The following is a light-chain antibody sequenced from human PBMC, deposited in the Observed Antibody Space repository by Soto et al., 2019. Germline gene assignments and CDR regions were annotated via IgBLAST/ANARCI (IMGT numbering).Light chain of an antibody. CDR1: SSDVGAYDY. CDR3: SSYTRSSTLV. Sequence: QSALTQPASVSGSPGQSIAISCTGTSSDVGAYDYVSWYQQHPGKAPQLILYDVANRPSWVSDRFSGSKSGNTASLTISGLHTEDEADYHCSSYTRSSTLVFGGGTKMTVL. V-gene: IGLV2-14*01. J-gene: IGLJ2*01. CDR2: DVA.